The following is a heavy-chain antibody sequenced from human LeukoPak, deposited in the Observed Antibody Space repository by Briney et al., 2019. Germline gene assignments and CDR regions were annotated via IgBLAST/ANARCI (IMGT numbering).Heavy chain of an antibody. CDR3: AKKLAPDRSTSSPSNFFDY. V-gene: IGHV3-23*01. Sequence: GGSLRLSCAASGFTFSSYDMSWVRQAPGKGLEGVSYISGSGGSTDYADSVKGRFTISRDNSNNTLYLQMNSLRAEDTAVYYCAKKLAPDRSTSSPSNFFDYWGQGTLATVSS. CDR1: GFTFSSYD. D-gene: IGHD2-2*01. CDR2: ISGSGGST. J-gene: IGHJ4*02.